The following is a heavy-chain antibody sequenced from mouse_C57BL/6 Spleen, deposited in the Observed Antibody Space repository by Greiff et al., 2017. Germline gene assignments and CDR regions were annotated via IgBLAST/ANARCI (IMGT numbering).Heavy chain of an antibody. D-gene: IGHD1-1*02. CDR2: IYPGGGYT. V-gene: IGHV1-63*01. CDR3: ARRAYGGYYFDY. Sequence: VQLQQSGAELVRPGTSVKMSCKASGYTFTNYWIGWAKQRPGHGLEGIGDIYPGGGYTNYNEKFKGKATLTADKSSSTAYMQFSSLTSEDSAIYYCARRAYGGYYFDYWGQGTTLTVSS. J-gene: IGHJ2*01. CDR1: GYTFTNYW.